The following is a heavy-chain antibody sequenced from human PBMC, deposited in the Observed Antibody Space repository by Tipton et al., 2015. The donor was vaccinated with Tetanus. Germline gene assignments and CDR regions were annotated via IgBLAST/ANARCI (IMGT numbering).Heavy chain of an antibody. CDR3: ARRRDSSVYYFDY. Sequence: SGAEVKKPGSSVKVSCKASGGTFNSYSFSWVRQAPGQGLEWMGSIIPKVGTPTYPQRFQGGVTITADESTSTVYMELSSLRSEDTAVYYCARRRDSSVYYFDYWGQGTLVTVSS. J-gene: IGHJ4*02. D-gene: IGHD3-22*01. CDR1: GGTFNSYS. CDR2: IIPKVGTP. V-gene: IGHV1-69*11.